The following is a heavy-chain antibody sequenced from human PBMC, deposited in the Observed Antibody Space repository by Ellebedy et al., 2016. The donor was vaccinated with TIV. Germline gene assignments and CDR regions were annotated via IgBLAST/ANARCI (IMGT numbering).Heavy chain of an antibody. D-gene: IGHD1-26*01. V-gene: IGHV3-23*01. Sequence: GGSLRLXXAASGFTFRTDAVTWVRQAPGKGLEWVSAISGSGGSTYYADSVKGRFIISRDNSKNMLFLQMNSLRAEDTAVYYCAKSVGIVGAKSYWYFDLWGRGTLVTVSS. CDR1: GFTFRTDA. J-gene: IGHJ2*01. CDR2: ISGSGGST. CDR3: AKSVGIVGAKSYWYFDL.